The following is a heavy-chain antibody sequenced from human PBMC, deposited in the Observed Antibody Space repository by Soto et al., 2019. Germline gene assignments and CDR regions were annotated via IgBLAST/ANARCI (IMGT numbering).Heavy chain of an antibody. CDR3: AREGDSSGHYSAAYGMDV. Sequence: PGGSLRLSCAASGFTFSSYSMNWVRQAPGKGLEWVSYISSSSSTIYYADSVKGRFTISRDNAKNSLYLQMNSLRDEDTAVYYCAREGDSSGHYSAAYGMDVWGQGTTGTVSS. J-gene: IGHJ6*02. V-gene: IGHV3-48*02. CDR1: GFTFSSYS. D-gene: IGHD3-22*01. CDR2: ISSSSSTI.